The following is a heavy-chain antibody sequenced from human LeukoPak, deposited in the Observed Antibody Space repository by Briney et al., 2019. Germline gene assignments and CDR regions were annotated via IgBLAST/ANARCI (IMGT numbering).Heavy chain of an antibody. V-gene: IGHV3-33*06. CDR1: GFTFSSYG. D-gene: IGHD6-6*01. CDR2: IWYDGSNK. CDR3: AKTGYSSSSGALDYFDY. J-gene: IGHJ4*02. Sequence: GGSLRLSCAASGFTFSSYGMHWVRQAPGKGLEWVAVIWYDGSNKYYADSVKGRFTIPRDNSKNTLYLQMNSLRAEDTAVYYCAKTGYSSSSGALDYFDYWGQGTLVTVSS.